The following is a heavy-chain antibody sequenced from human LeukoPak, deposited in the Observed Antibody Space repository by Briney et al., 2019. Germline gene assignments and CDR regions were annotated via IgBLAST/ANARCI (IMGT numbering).Heavy chain of an antibody. D-gene: IGHD2-2*03. J-gene: IGHJ5*02. CDR2: INPDGRTT. V-gene: IGHV3-74*01. Sequence: GGSLRLSCAASGFTFTTFWMNWVRQVPGKGLVWVSLINPDGRTTTYADSVKGRFTISRDNAKNTVYLQMGSLRDEDTAIYYCARDLHGSPDRWGQGTLVTVSS. CDR1: GFTFTTFW. CDR3: ARDLHGSPDR.